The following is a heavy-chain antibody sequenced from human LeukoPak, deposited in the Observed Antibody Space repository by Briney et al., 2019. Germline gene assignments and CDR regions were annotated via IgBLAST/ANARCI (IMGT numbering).Heavy chain of an antibody. V-gene: IGHV3-23*01. CDR3: AKGWASLVRYFDWSG. CDR1: GFTFSSYA. J-gene: IGHJ4*02. D-gene: IGHD3-9*01. Sequence: PGGSLRLSCAASGFTFSSYAMSWVRQAPGKGLEWVSAISGSGGSTYYADSVKGRFTISRDNSKNTLYLQMNSLRAEDTAVYYCAKGWASLVRYFDWSGWGQGTLVTVSS. CDR2: ISGSGGST.